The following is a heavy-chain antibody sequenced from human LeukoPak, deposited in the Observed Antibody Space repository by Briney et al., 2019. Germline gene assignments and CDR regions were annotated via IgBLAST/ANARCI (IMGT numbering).Heavy chain of an antibody. D-gene: IGHD1-26*01. CDR2: IYYSGST. CDR1: GGSISSGDYY. Sequence: SQTLSLTCTVSGGSISSGDYYWRWVRQPPGKGREWIAYIYYSGSTYYNPSLKSRVTISVDTSKNQFSLKLSSVTAADTAVYYCARESGIVGATFDYWGQGTLVTVSS. J-gene: IGHJ4*02. CDR3: ARESGIVGATFDY. V-gene: IGHV4-30-4*08.